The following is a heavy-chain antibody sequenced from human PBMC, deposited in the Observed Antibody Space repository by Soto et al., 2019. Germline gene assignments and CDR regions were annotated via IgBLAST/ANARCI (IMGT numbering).Heavy chain of an antibody. D-gene: IGHD1-1*01. V-gene: IGHV3-30*03. Sequence: QVQLVESGGGVVQPGRSLRLSCAASGFTFSSFGMHWVRQAPGKGLEWVAVISYDGREKYHADSVKGRFTISRDNSKNTLYLQMNSLRAEDTAVYYCARKPETGTTVPFDYWGQGTLVTVSS. CDR3: ARKPETGTTVPFDY. CDR2: ISYDGREK. CDR1: GFTFSSFG. J-gene: IGHJ4*02.